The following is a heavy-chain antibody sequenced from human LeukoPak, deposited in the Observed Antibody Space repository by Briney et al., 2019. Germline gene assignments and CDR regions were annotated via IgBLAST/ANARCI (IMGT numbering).Heavy chain of an antibody. CDR1: RFTFSNFN. CDR3: VRGLYGLGWDY. CDR2: ITSDGSSI. Sequence: GGSLRLSCTASRFTFSNFNMHWVRQAPGKGLQCVSGITSDGSSIDDADSVRGRFTISRDNSKSTLYLRMSSLRVEDTALYYRVRGLYGLGWDYWGPGTLVTVSS. J-gene: IGHJ4*02. D-gene: IGHD3-10*01. V-gene: IGHV3-64D*06.